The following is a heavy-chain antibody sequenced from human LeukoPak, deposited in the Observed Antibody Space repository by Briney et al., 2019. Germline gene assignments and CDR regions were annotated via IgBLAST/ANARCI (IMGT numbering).Heavy chain of an antibody. CDR1: GYTFTSYG. J-gene: IGHJ4*02. CDR3: ARYCSGGSCYEIHDY. D-gene: IGHD2-15*01. CDR2: ISAYNGNT. V-gene: IGHV1-18*01. Sequence: ASVRVSCKASGYTFTSYGISWVRQAPGQGLEWMGWISAYNGNTNYAQKLQGRVTITTDTSTSTAYMELRSLRSDDTAVYYCARYCSGGSCYEIHDYWGQGTLVTVSS.